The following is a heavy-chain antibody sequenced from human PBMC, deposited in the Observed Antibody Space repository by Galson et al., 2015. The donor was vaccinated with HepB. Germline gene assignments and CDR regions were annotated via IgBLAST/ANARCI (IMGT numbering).Heavy chain of an antibody. CDR3: ARRQYQRLSIGADWFDP. CDR1: GYSFTSYW. D-gene: IGHD2-2*01. V-gene: IGHV5-10-1*01. CDR2: IDPSDSYT. J-gene: IGHJ5*02. Sequence: QSGAEVKKPGESLRISCKGSGYSFTSYWISWVRQMPGKGLEWMGRIDPSDSYTNYSPSFQGHVTISADKSISTAYLQWSSLKASDTAMYYCARRQYQRLSIGADWFDPWGQGTLVTVSS.